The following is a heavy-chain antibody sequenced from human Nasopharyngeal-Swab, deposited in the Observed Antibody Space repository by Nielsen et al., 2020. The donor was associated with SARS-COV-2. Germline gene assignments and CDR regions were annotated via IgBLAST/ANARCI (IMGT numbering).Heavy chain of an antibody. CDR1: GFTFSSYW. Sequence: GESLKISCAASGFTFSSYWMSWVRQAPGKGLEWVANIKQDGSEKYYVDSVKGRFTISRDNAKNSLYLQMNSLRAEDTAVYYCARDNTVVVAATPHWYFDLWGRGTLVTVSS. V-gene: IGHV3-7*01. CDR3: ARDNTVVVAATPHWYFDL. D-gene: IGHD2-15*01. CDR2: IKQDGSEK. J-gene: IGHJ2*01.